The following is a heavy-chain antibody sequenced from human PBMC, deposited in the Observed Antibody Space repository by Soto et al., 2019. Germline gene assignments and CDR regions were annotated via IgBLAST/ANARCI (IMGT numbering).Heavy chain of an antibody. CDR3: AKDQTDVTLFDY. V-gene: IGHV3-23*01. Sequence: GRSLRLSCAASGFSFSSLAMRWVRQAPGKGLEWLSSISGRGVDTLYADSVKGRFTISRDNSRNTLYLQVNSLRAEHTAVYYCAKDQTDVTLFDYWGQGALVTVSS. CDR2: ISGRGVDT. CDR1: GFSFSSLA. J-gene: IGHJ4*02. D-gene: IGHD2-21*02.